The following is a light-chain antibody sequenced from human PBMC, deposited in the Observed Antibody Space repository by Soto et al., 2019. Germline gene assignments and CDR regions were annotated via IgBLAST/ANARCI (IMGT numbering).Light chain of an antibody. J-gene: IGLJ2*01. Sequence: QSVLTQPASVSGSPGQSITISCTGTISDVGGYNYVSWYQQHPGKAPKLMIYDVSNRPSGVSNRFSGSKSGNTASLTISGLQAEDEADYYCSSYTSSSTVVFGGGTKLTVL. CDR2: DVS. CDR3: SSYTSSSTVV. CDR1: ISDVGGYNY. V-gene: IGLV2-14*01.